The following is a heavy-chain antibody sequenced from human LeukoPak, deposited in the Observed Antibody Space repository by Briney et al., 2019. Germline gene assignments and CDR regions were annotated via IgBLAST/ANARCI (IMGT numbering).Heavy chain of an antibody. Sequence: PGRSLRLSCAASGFTFSSYGMHWVRQAPGKGLEWVAVISYDGSNKYYADSVKGRFTISRDNSKNTLYLQMNSLRAEDTAVYYCAKDLEEYYYGSGSYYPGYWGQGTLVTVFS. CDR2: ISYDGSNK. J-gene: IGHJ4*02. V-gene: IGHV3-30*18. D-gene: IGHD3-10*01. CDR3: AKDLEEYYYGSGSYYPGY. CDR1: GFTFSSYG.